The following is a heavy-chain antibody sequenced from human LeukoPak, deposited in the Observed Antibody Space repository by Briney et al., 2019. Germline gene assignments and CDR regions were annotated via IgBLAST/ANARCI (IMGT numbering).Heavy chain of an antibody. CDR2: IHYSGST. D-gene: IGHD2-15*01. CDR1: GGSISSSSYY. J-gene: IGHJ6*03. CDR3: ARGYCSGGSCYSYYYYNYMDV. V-gene: IGHV4-39*07. Sequence: PSETLSLTCTVSGGSISSSSYYWGWIRQPPGTGLEWIGSIHYSGSTNYNPSLKSRVTISVDTFKNQFSLKLSSVTAADTAVYYCARGYCSGGSCYSYYYYNYMDVWGKGTTVTVSS.